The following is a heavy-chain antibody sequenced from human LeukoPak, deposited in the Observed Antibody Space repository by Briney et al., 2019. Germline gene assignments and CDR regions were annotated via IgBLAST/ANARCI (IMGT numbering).Heavy chain of an antibody. D-gene: IGHD3-10*01. CDR2: INPNSGGT. Sequence: ASVKVSCKASGYTFTGYYMHWVRQAPGQGLEWMGWINPNSGGTNFAQKFQGRVTMTRDTSISTAYMELSRLRSDDTAVYYCARGLIWFGELPFDYWGQGTLVTVSS. V-gene: IGHV1-2*02. J-gene: IGHJ4*02. CDR1: GYTFTGYY. CDR3: ARGLIWFGELPFDY.